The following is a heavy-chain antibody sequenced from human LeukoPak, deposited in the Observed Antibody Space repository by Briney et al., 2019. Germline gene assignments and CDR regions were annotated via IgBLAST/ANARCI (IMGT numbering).Heavy chain of an antibody. D-gene: IGHD3-10*01. CDR3: ARGDYGSGYFDY. J-gene: IGHJ4*02. CDR2: IYYSGST. V-gene: IGHV4-30-4*01. Sequence: SETLSLTCTVSGGSISSGDYYWSWIRQPPGKGLEWIGYIYYSGSTYYNPSLKSRVTISVDTSKNQFSLKLSSVTAADTAVYYCARGDYGSGYFDYWGQGTLVTVSS. CDR1: GGSISSGDYY.